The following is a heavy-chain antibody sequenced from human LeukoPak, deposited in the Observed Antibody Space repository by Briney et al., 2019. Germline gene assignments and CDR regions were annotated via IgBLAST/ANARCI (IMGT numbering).Heavy chain of an antibody. CDR1: GFTVSSNY. D-gene: IGHD4-23*01. J-gene: IGHJ3*02. CDR2: IYSGGST. CDR3: ARKVTPPLDAFDI. V-gene: IGHV3-66*01. Sequence: GGSLRLSCAASGFTVSSNYMSCVRQAPGKGLEWVSVIYSGGSTYYADSVKGRFTISRDNSKNTLYLQMNSLRAEDTAVYYCARKVTPPLDAFDIWGQGTMVTVSS.